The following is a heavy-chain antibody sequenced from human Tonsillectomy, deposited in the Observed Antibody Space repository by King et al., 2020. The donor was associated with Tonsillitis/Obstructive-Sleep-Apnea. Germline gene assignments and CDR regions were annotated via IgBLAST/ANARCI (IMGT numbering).Heavy chain of an antibody. Sequence: QLQESGPGLVKPSETLSLTCTVSGGSISSYYWSWIRQPPGKGLEWIGYIFYSGSTNYNPSLKSLVTISVDTSKNQFSRKLSSVTAADTAVYYCARDHCSSTSCYGNYYYMDVWGKGTTVTVSS. J-gene: IGHJ6*03. CDR3: ARDHCSSTSCYGNYYYMDV. CDR1: GGSISSYY. V-gene: IGHV4-59*01. D-gene: IGHD2-2*01. CDR2: IFYSGST.